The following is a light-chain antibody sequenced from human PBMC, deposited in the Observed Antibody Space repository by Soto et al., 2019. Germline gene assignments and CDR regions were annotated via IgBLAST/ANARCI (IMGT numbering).Light chain of an antibody. Sequence: TQSLATLRSPVGERATLSCRASQTVTNYLAWYRQKPGQVPRFLIYGSSTWSTGVAARFSGSGSGTDFTLAISCLEPEDFAPYYCQDCPSRPQPSGQGTKVDIK. V-gene: IGKV3-11*01. CDR3: QDCPSRPQP. J-gene: IGKJ1*01. CDR1: QTVTNY. CDR2: GSS.